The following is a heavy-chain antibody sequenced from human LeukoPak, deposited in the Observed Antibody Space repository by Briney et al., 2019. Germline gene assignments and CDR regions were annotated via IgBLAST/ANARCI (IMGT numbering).Heavy chain of an antibody. J-gene: IGHJ6*02. D-gene: IGHD3-10*01. V-gene: IGHV4-4*07. CDR2: IYTSGST. CDR3: ARGLPLRYYYGSGSYRGYYYGMDV. CDR1: GGSISSYY. Sequence: SETLSLTCTVSGGSISSYYWSWIRQPAGKGLEWIGRIYTSGSTNYNPSLKSRVTMSVDTSKNQFSLKLSSVTAADTAVYYCARGLPLRYYYGSGSYRGYYYGMDVWGQGTTVTVSS.